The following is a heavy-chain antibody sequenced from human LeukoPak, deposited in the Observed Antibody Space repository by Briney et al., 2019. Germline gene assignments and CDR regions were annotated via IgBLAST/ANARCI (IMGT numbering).Heavy chain of an antibody. CDR2: ISSSGSTI. J-gene: IGHJ4*02. Sequence: GGSLRLSCAASGFTFSSYEMNWVRQAPGKGLEWVSYISSSGSTIYYADSVKGRFTISRDNAKNSPYLQMNSLRAEDTAVYYCARGATRVDYWGQGTLVTVSS. CDR3: ARGATRVDY. D-gene: IGHD5-12*01. CDR1: GFTFSSYE. V-gene: IGHV3-48*03.